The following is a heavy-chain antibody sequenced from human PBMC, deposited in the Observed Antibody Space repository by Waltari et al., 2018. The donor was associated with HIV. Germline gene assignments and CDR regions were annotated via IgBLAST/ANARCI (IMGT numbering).Heavy chain of an antibody. V-gene: IGHV3-53*01. CDR2: IYRGGST. D-gene: IGHD2-15*01. Sequence: EVQLVESGGGLIQPGGSLRLSCAASGFTVSSNYMSWVRQAPGKGLEWVSVIYRGGSTYEADAVKGRFTIARDNSKNTLYLQMNSLGAEDTAVYYCARFRGGRLYFDLWGRGTLVTVSS. J-gene: IGHJ2*01. CDR3: ARFRGGRLYFDL. CDR1: GFTVSSNY.